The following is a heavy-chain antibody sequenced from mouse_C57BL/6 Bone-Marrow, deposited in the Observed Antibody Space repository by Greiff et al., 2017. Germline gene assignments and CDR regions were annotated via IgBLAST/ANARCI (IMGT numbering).Heavy chain of an antibody. D-gene: IGHD1-1*01. CDR2: IYPGNSDT. CDR1: GYTFTSYW. Sequence: VQLQQSGTVLARPGASVKMSCKTSGYTFTSYWMHWVKQRPGQGLEWIGAIYPGNSDTSYNQKFKGKATLTAVTSASTAYMELSSLTYEDSAVXYCTTSDDYYGSSYPDYWGKGTTLTVSS. V-gene: IGHV1-5*01. CDR3: TTSDDYYGSSYPDY. J-gene: IGHJ2*01.